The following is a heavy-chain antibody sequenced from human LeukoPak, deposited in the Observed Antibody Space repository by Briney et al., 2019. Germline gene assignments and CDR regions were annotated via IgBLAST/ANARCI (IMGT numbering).Heavy chain of an antibody. CDR1: GFTFSSYG. CDR2: ISNSSNRI. J-gene: IGHJ4*02. V-gene: IGHV3-48*02. Sequence: PGGSLRLSCAASGFTFSSYGMNWVRQAPGKGLEWVSYISNSSNRIDYADSVKGRFTMSRDNAKNLLYLQMNSLRDEDTAMYYCARVLLAAAGIDYWGQGALVTVSS. D-gene: IGHD6-13*01. CDR3: ARVLLAAAGIDY.